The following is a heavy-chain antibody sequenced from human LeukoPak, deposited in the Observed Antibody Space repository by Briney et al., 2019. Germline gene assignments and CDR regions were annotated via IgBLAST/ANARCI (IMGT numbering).Heavy chain of an antibody. J-gene: IGHJ4*02. CDR3: AKVQMSTGWTFDF. Sequence: GGSLRLSCAASGFTFKNYAMSWVRQAPGKGLEWVSSIDGSGDNRYYADSVKGRSTISRDNSGNTLYLQLRGLGAEDTATYYCAKVQMSTGWTFDFWGQGSLVTVSS. D-gene: IGHD2-2*01. V-gene: IGHV3-23*01. CDR1: GFTFKNYA. CDR2: IDGSGDNR.